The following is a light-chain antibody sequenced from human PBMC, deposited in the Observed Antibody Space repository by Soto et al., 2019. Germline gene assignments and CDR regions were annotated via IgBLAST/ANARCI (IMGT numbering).Light chain of an antibody. Sequence: QSALTQPRSVSGSPGQSVTISCTGTSSDVGGYNYVSWYQQHPGKAPKLMIYDVSKRPSGVPDRFSGSMSGNTASLTISGLQAEDEADYYCCSYGGSYTYVVFGGGTKLTVL. CDR1: SSDVGGYNY. V-gene: IGLV2-11*01. CDR3: CSYGGSYTYVV. CDR2: DVS. J-gene: IGLJ2*01.